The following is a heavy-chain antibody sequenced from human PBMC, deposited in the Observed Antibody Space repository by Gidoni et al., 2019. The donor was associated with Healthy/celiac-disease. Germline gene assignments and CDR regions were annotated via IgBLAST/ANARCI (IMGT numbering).Heavy chain of an antibody. CDR2: INPNSGGT. CDR1: GYTFTGYY. CDR3: ARGWHRDQLPTYFDY. Sequence: QVQLVQSGAEVKKPGASVKVSCKASGYTFTGYYMHWVRQAPGQGLEWMGWINPNSGGTNYAQKFQGRVTMTRDTSISTAYMELSRLRSDDTAVYYCARGWHRDQLPTYFDYWGQGTLVTVSS. V-gene: IGHV1-2*02. D-gene: IGHD2-2*01. J-gene: IGHJ4*02.